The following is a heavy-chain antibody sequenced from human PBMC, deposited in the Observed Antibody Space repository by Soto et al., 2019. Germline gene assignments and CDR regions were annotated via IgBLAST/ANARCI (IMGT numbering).Heavy chain of an antibody. V-gene: IGHV5-10-1*01. J-gene: IGHJ5*02. CDR3: ARHGVANWFDP. D-gene: IGHD3-3*01. CDR1: GYSFTTFW. Sequence: ESLKISCKGSGYSFTTFWISWVRQLPGKGLEWMGKIDPSDSYTNYSPSFQGHVTISADKSTSTAYLQWSSLKASDTAMYYCARHGVANWFDPWGQGTLVTVSS. CDR2: IDPSDSYT.